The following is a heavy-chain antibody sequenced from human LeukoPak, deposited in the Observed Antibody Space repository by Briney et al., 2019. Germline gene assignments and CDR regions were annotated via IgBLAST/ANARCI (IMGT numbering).Heavy chain of an antibody. V-gene: IGHV3-30-3*01. CDR1: GFTFSSYA. J-gene: IGHJ4*02. Sequence: PGGSLRLSCAASGFTFSSYAMHWVRQAPGKGLEWVAVISYDGSNKYYADSVKGRFTISGDNSKNTLYLQMNSLRPEDTAVYYCAKDASTVTLHADYWGQGTLVTVSS. CDR2: ISYDGSNK. D-gene: IGHD4-17*01. CDR3: AKDASTVTLHADY.